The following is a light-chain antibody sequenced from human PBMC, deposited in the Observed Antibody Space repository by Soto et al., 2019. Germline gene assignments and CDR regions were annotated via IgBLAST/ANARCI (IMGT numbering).Light chain of an antibody. Sequence: DIQMTQSLSTLSASVGDRVTITCRASQSISNWLAWYQQKPGKAPNLLIYDASSLESGVPSRFSGSGSGTVFTLTISSLQPDDFATYYCQQYNSLWTFGQGTKVDIK. CDR2: DAS. CDR3: QQYNSLWT. V-gene: IGKV1-5*01. CDR1: QSISNW. J-gene: IGKJ1*01.